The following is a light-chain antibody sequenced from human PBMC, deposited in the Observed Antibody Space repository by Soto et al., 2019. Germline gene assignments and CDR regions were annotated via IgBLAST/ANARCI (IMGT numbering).Light chain of an antibody. CDR1: SSNIGNNA. V-gene: IGLV1-36*01. Sequence: QSVLTQPPSVSEAPRQRVTISSSGSSSNIGNNAVNWYQQFPGKAPKLLIYYDDLVPSGVSDRFSGSKSGTSASLAIRGLQSEDEADYYCAAWDDTLNGPVFGGGTTVTVL. CDR2: YDD. CDR3: AAWDDTLNGPV. J-gene: IGLJ2*01.